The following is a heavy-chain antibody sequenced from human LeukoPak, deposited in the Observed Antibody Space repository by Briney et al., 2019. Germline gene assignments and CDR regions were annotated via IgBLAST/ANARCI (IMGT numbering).Heavy chain of an antibody. V-gene: IGHV4-39*01. Sequence: PSETLSLTCTVSGGSLSSRGDHWGWIRQPPGKGLEYVGSIHYSGSSFYNPSLKSRVTISVDTSKTQFSLRRNSVTAADTAVYYCARRSGTFQKAFDYWGQGSLVTVSS. CDR3: ARRSGTFQKAFDY. D-gene: IGHD1-26*01. J-gene: IGHJ4*02. CDR2: IHYSGSS. CDR1: GGSLSSRGDH.